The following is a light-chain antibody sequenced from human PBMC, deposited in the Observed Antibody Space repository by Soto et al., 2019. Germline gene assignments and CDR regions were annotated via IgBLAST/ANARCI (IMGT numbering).Light chain of an antibody. CDR3: QQYNNCSVA. J-gene: IGKJ4*02. CDR2: LAS. V-gene: IGKV1-5*01. CDR1: QSISSN. Sequence: DIQMTQSPATLPASVGDRVTITCRASQSISSNLAWYQQKPGQAPKLLIYLASTLASGIPARFSGSGSGTEFTLTISSLQSEDFASYYCQQYNNCSVAFGGGTKVDI.